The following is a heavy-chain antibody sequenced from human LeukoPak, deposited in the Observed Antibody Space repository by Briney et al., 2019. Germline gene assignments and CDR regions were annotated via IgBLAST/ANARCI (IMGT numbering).Heavy chain of an antibody. Sequence: SETLSLTCTVSGGSISSSSHSWGWIRQPPGKGLEWIGSISYSGSTYYNPSLKTRVTMSVDTSENQFSLKLSSVTAADSTVYYCVRIYCTSTSCYGDSYYGMDVWGQGTTVTVSS. V-gene: IGHV4-39*01. CDR1: GGSISSSSHS. J-gene: IGHJ6*02. CDR2: ISYSGST. D-gene: IGHD2-2*01. CDR3: VRIYCTSTSCYGDSYYGMDV.